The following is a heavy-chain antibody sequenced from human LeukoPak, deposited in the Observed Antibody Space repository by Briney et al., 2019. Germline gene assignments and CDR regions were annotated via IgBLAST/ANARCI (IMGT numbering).Heavy chain of an antibody. Sequence: PSETLSLTCTVFGDSFSRSDSYWDWIRQPPGKGLEWIVTIYYSGRTYYSPSLKSRVTISVDTSNNQFSLNLSSVTAADTALYFCARRRYYDSTGYLNWGQGTLVTVSS. V-gene: IGHV4-39*01. CDR3: ARRRYYDSTGYLN. D-gene: IGHD3-22*01. CDR2: IYYSGRT. J-gene: IGHJ1*01. CDR1: GDSFSRSDSY.